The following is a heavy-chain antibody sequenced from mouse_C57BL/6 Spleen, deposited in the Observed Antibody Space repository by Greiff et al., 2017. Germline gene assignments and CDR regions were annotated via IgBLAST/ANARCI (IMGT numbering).Heavy chain of an antibody. J-gene: IGHJ4*01. CDR1: GYTFTDYE. Sequence: VQLQQSGAELVRPGASVTLSCKASGYTFTDYEMHWVKQTPVHGLEWIGAIDPETGGTAYNQKFKGKAILTADKSSSTAYMELRSLTSEDSAVYYCTSAQDYAMDDWGQGTSVTVAS. V-gene: IGHV1-15*01. CDR3: TSAQDYAMDD. CDR2: IDPETGGT.